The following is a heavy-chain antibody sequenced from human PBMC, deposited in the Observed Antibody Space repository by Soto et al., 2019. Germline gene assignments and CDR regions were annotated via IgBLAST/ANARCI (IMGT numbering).Heavy chain of an antibody. CDR1: GGTFSSYA. CDR2: IIPIFGTA. J-gene: IGHJ4*02. D-gene: IGHD2-2*01. V-gene: IGHV1-69*13. CDR3: ARDWVDVVLVPAAI. Sequence: SVKVSCKASGGTFSSYAISWVRQAPGQGLEWKGGIIPIFGTANYAQKYKGRDTITADESTSTAYMKQCCLRLEDTAVYYCARDWVDVVLVPAAIWGQGTLVTVSS.